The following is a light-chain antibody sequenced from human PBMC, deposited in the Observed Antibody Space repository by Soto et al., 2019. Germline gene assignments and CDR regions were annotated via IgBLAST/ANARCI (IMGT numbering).Light chain of an antibody. Sequence: EIVLTQSPGTLSLSPGERATLYCRASQTVSSRYIAWYQQIPGQAPRLLLYGASSRATGIPARFSGSGSGTDFTLTISRLEPEDFAMYYCQQFDFSPRITFGGGTKVEI. V-gene: IGKV3-20*01. CDR2: GAS. CDR1: QTVSSRY. J-gene: IGKJ4*01. CDR3: QQFDFSPRIT.